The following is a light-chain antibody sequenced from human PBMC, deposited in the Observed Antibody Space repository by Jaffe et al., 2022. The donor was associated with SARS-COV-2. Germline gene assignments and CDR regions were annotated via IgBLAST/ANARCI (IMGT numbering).Light chain of an antibody. CDR3: QQSYSTLFT. CDR2: AAS. J-gene: IGKJ4*01. Sequence: DIQMTQSPSSLSASVGDRVTITCRASQSISSYLNWYQQKPGKAPKLLIYAASSLQSGVPSRFSGSGSGTDFTLTISSLQPEDFATYYCQQSYSTLFTIGGGTKVEIK. CDR1: QSISSY. V-gene: IGKV1-39*01.